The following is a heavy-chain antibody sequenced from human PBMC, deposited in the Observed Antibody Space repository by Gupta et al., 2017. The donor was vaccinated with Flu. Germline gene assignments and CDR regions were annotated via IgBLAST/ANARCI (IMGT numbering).Heavy chain of an antibody. V-gene: IGHV1-2*02. CDR1: GYTFSVYY. Sequence: QPVESAAGVEKLWVSVKVSCRASGYTFSVYYIHWVRQAPGQGPEWMGWINPNSGATHYAQNFHGRVTLTRDTSISTAYMELSSLRSDDTAVYYCAREGPIGTIGVCFDHWVQGTLVTVS. D-gene: IGHD2-8*01. CDR2: INPNSGAT. CDR3: AREGPIGTIGVCFDH. J-gene: IGHJ4*02.